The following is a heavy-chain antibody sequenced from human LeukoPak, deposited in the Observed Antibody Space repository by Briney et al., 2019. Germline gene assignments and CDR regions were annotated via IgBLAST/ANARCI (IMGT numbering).Heavy chain of an antibody. CDR3: AKDYHSSGSY. CDR1: GFTFSSYA. D-gene: IGHD6-19*01. Sequence: PGGSLRLSCAASGFTFSSYAMSWVRQAPGKGLEWVSAISGSGGSTYYADSAKGQFTISRDNSKNTLYLQMNSLRAEDTAVYYCAKDYHSSGSYWGQGTLVTVSS. J-gene: IGHJ4*02. V-gene: IGHV3-23*01. CDR2: ISGSGGST.